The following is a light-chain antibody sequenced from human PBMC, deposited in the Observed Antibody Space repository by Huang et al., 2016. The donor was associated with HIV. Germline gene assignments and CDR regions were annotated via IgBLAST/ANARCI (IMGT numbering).Light chain of an antibody. CDR3: QQYSRAPFT. J-gene: IGKJ2*01. CDR1: QEFSNS. Sequence: DIQMTQSPSSLSASVGDRVTITCRASQEFSNSLAWYKQKPGKAPSLLIYGTSGLGSGVPSRFSGSGSGTDYTLSINSLLPEDFATYFCQQYSRAPFTFGQGTKLQIK. CDR2: GTS. V-gene: IGKV1-NL1*01.